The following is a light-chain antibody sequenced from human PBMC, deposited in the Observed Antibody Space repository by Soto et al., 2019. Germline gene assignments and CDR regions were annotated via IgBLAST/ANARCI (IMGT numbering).Light chain of an antibody. V-gene: IGKV3-11*01. Sequence: IVLTQSPGTLSLSPGERATLSCRASQTGNNNYLAWYQHKSGQAPRLLIYGVYTRATGIPARFRGSGSGTDFTLSISSLEPEDFAVYYCQQRTDRPPWTFGQVTKV. CDR3: QQRTDRPPWT. CDR2: GVY. J-gene: IGKJ1*01. CDR1: QTGNNNY.